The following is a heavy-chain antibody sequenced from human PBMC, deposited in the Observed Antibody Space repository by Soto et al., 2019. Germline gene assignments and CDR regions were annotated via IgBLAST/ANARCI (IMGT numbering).Heavy chain of an antibody. CDR2: ISGYNGDT. CDR3: AKNGQPPYYYYGLDV. J-gene: IGHJ6*02. CDR1: GYTFSRYG. Sequence: QGQLVQSGGEVKKPGASVKVSCKTSGYTFSRYGISWVRQAPGQGLEWMGWISGYNGDTNYARKFPGMVTMTIDTSTTTAYMELRSLTSDDTAVYYCAKNGQPPYYYYGLDVWGQGTTVTVSS. V-gene: IGHV1-18*01. D-gene: IGHD2-8*01.